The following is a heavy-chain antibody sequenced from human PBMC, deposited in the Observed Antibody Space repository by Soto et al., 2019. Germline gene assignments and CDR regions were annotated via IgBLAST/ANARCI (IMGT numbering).Heavy chain of an antibody. J-gene: IGHJ6*02. D-gene: IGHD2-2*01. CDR3: ARESEWYQERSGMDV. CDR2: IKQDGSEK. Sequence: EVQLVESGGGLVQPGGSLRLSCAASGFTFSSYWMSWVRQAPGKGLEWVANIKQDGSEKYCVDSVKGRFTISRDNAKNSLYLQMNSLRAEDTAVYYCARESEWYQERSGMDVWGQGTTVTVSS. CDR1: GFTFSSYW. V-gene: IGHV3-7*05.